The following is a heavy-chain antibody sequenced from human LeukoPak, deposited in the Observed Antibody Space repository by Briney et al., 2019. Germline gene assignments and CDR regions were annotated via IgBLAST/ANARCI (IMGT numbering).Heavy chain of an antibody. Sequence: KASETLSLTCTVSGGSISSYYWSWIRQPPGKGLEWIGYIYYSGSTNHNPSLKSRVTISVDTSKNQFSLKLSSVTAADTAVYYCARTQGYDFWSGYDDAFDIWGQGTMVTVSS. CDR2: IYYSGST. J-gene: IGHJ3*02. CDR3: ARTQGYDFWSGYDDAFDI. CDR1: GGSISSYY. V-gene: IGHV4-59*01. D-gene: IGHD3-3*01.